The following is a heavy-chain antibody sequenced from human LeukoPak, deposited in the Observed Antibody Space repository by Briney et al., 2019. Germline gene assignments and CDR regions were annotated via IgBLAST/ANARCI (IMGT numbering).Heavy chain of an antibody. D-gene: IGHD4-17*01. V-gene: IGHV1-3*03. CDR1: GYTFTTYT. Sequence: ASVKVSCKASGYTFTTYTMHWVRQAPGQRLEWRGWINADTGNTKCSQEFQGRLTITRDTSASTVYMDLSSLKSEDMAVYYCARSGGSRGTVTPPGDFWGQGTLVTVSS. CDR2: INADTGNT. CDR3: ARSGGSRGTVTPPGDF. J-gene: IGHJ4*02.